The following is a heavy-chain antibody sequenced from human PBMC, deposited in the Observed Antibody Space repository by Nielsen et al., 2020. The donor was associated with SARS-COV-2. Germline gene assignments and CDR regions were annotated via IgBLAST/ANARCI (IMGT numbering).Heavy chain of an antibody. V-gene: IGHV3-48*01. D-gene: IGHD2-15*01. J-gene: IGHJ3*02. CDR2: ISTGSSTK. CDR3: ARDTRAFDI. CDR1: GFTFSAYN. Sequence: GESLKISCVASGFTFSAYNMNWVRQAPGKGLEWILYISTGSSTKYYADSVKGRFTISRDNGKNSLYLQMNSLRVDDTAVYYCARDTRAFDIWGLGTMVAVSS.